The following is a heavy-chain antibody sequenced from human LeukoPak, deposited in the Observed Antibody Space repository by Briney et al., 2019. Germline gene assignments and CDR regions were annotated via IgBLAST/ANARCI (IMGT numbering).Heavy chain of an antibody. CDR3: AREEVGATREWGIEYYFDY. CDR1: GYTFTGYY. D-gene: IGHD1-26*01. J-gene: IGHJ4*02. Sequence: GASVKVSCKASGYTFTGYYMHWVRQAPGQGLEWMGWISAYNGNTNYAQKLQGRVTMTTDTSTSTAYMELRSLRSDDTAVYYCAREEVGATREWGIEYYFDYWGQGTLVTVSS. CDR2: ISAYNGNT. V-gene: IGHV1-18*04.